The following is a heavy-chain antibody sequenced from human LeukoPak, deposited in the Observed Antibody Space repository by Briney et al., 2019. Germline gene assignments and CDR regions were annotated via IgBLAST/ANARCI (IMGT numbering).Heavy chain of an antibody. J-gene: IGHJ4*02. Sequence: ASVKVSCKVSGYTLPEISIHWVRQASGKGLEWMGGFDPENGETVSARRFQGRLTMTEDTSSDTAYMELSSLTSEDTAVYYCAASGGYFDYWGQGTLVTVSS. CDR2: FDPENGET. CDR1: GYTLPEIS. CDR3: AASGGYFDY. D-gene: IGHD3-16*01. V-gene: IGHV1-24*01.